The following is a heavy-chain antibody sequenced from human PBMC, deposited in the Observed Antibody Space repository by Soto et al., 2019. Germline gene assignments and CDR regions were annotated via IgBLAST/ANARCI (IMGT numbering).Heavy chain of an antibody. Sequence: GGSLRLSCAASEFAFSNYVVHWVRQAPGKGLEWVANIKQDERETHYADSLRGRFTISRDNAKNSVYLQMNSLRVDDTAVYFCAGENVAVPAYFWGQGTLVTVS. V-gene: IGHV3-7*01. D-gene: IGHD6-19*01. CDR2: IKQDERET. J-gene: IGHJ4*02. CDR3: AGENVAVPAYF. CDR1: EFAFSNYV.